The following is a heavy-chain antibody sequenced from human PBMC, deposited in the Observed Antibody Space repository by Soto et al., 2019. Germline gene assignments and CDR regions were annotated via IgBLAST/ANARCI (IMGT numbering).Heavy chain of an antibody. J-gene: IGHJ4*02. D-gene: IGHD3-3*01. CDR3: ARVQDFWSGYYTY. Sequence: GGSLRLSCAASGFTVSSNYMSWVRQAPGKGLEWVSVIYSGGSTYYADSVKGRFTISRDNSKNTLYLQMNSLRAEDTAVYYCARVQDFWSGYYTYWGQGTLVTVSS. CDR1: GFTVSSNY. V-gene: IGHV3-66*01. CDR2: IYSGGST.